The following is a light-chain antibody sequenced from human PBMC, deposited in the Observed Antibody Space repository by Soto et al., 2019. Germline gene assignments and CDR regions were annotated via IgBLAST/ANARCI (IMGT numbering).Light chain of an antibody. CDR1: QGITSA. J-gene: IGKJ5*01. CDR3: QQFNSYPIT. V-gene: IGKV1-13*02. Sequence: GDRVTITCRASQGITSALAWYQQKPGKAPKLLISIASSLESGVPSRFSGSGSGTDFTLTISSLQPEDFATYFCQQFNSYPITFGQGTRLEIK. CDR2: IAS.